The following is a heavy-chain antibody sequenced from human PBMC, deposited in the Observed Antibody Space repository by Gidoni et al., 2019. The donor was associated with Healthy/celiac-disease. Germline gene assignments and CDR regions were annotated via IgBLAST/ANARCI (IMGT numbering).Heavy chain of an antibody. V-gene: IGHV4-34*01. D-gene: IGHD3-22*01. CDR3: ALVIGVGPASFAGCFDY. CDR2: INPSGRT. Sequence: QVPLQQWGAGLLQPSETLSLTCADDGGYFSGYCWSWISQPPGKGLWWIGEINPSGRTNSNPSLQCRVALSVYTAKYYFSLQLSSVPAADTSLYYFALVIGVGPASFAGCFDYWGQGTLVTVAS. CDR1: GGYFSGYC. J-gene: IGHJ4*02.